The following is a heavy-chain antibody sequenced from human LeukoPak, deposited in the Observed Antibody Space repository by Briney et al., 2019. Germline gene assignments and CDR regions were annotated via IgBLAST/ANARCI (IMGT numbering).Heavy chain of an antibody. CDR3: AKDLSSGWYYFDY. J-gene: IGHJ4*02. D-gene: IGHD6-19*01. CDR1: GFTFSSYA. V-gene: IGHV3-23*01. CDR2: ISGSGGST. Sequence: GGSLRLSCAASGFTFSSYAMSWVRQAPGRGLEWVSAISGSGGSTYYADSVKGRFTISRDNSKNTLYLQMNSLRAEDTAVYYCAKDLSSGWYYFDYWGQGTLVTVSS.